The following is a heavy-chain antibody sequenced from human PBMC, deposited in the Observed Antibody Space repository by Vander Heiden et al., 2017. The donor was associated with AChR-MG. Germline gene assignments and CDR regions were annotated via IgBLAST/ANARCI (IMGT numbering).Heavy chain of an antibody. Sequence: QVQLVQSGAEVKKPGASLKVCCKTSGFTFTNSHMPSLRQAPGQGLEWVGTINPSLDSTHYAQKFQGRVRMTRDTSTKTVYMDMTSLRPEDTAVYFCARELTGSFYFDFWGQGSLVTVSS. CDR1: GFTFTNSH. V-gene: IGHV1-46*03. J-gene: IGHJ4*02. D-gene: IGHD1-26*01. CDR2: INPSLDST. CDR3: ARELTGSFYFDF.